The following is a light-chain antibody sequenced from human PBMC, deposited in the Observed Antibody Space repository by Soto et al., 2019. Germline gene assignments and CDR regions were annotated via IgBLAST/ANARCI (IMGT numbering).Light chain of an antibody. CDR1: QSLSSSY. V-gene: IGKV3-20*01. CDR2: GTS. Sequence: EIVLTQSPGTLPLSPGERATLSCRASQSLSSSYLAWHLQKPGQAPRLLIFGTSNKATGVPDRFSGSGSGTDFTLTIARLEPEDFGMYYCQQYATSPLTFGGGTKVEI. CDR3: QQYATSPLT. J-gene: IGKJ4*01.